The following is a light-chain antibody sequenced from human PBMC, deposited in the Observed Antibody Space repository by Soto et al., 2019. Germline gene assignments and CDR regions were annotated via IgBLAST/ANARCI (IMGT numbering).Light chain of an antibody. CDR3: QKYDTSPYT. CDR1: QSVIRNY. V-gene: IGKV3-20*01. J-gene: IGKJ2*01. CDR2: GAS. Sequence: ESVLTQSPGTLSLSPGERATLSCRTSQSVIRNYLAWYQQTPGRSPRLLIYGASSRATGIPDRFSGSGSGTDFTLSISRLEAEDFAFYYCQKYDTSPYTFGQGTRLEIK.